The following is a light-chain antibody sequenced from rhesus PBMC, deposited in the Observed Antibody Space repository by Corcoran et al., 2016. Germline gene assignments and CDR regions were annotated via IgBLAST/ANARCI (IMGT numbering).Light chain of an antibody. CDR1: QSVGSS. CDR2: GAS. Sequence: QVILTQSPATLSLSPGERATLSCRASQSVGSSLAWYQQKPGQAPRRLIYGASRRATGIPDRFSGSGSGTEFTLTISSLEPEDFAVYYCQKYSSSPYSFSQGTKVEIK. J-gene: IGKJ2*01. V-gene: IGKV3-53*01. CDR3: QKYSSSPYS.